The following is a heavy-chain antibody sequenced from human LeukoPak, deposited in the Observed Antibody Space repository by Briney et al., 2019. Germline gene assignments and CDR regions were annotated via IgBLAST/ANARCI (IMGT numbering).Heavy chain of an antibody. D-gene: IGHD4-11*01. CDR3: ARDLHQTVTNKAFDI. CDR2: IKQDGSEE. J-gene: IGHJ3*02. Sequence: GGSLRLSCAASEFIFSTYWMSWVRQAPGKGLEWVANIKQDGSEEYYVDSVEGRFTISRDNAKNSLYLQMNSLRAEDTAVYYCARDLHQTVTNKAFDIWGQGTMVTVSS. CDR1: EFIFSTYW. V-gene: IGHV3-7*01.